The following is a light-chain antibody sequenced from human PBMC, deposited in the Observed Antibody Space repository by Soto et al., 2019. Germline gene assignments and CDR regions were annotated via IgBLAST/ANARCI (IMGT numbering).Light chain of an antibody. J-gene: IGKJ4*01. V-gene: IGKV3-15*01. CDR1: QSVETF. Sequence: DIVMTQSPAILSVSPGERATLSCRASQSVETFLAWFQHKAGQAPRLLIFGASTRAAGVPARFSGGGSGTEFTLTIDSLRSEDFAVYFCQQYHGWRPGTFGGGKKVEIK. CDR2: GAS. CDR3: QQYHGWRPGT.